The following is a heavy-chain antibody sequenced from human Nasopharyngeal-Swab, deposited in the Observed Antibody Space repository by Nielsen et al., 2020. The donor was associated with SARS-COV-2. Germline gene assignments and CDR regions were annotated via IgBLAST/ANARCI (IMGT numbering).Heavy chain of an antibody. D-gene: IGHD6-13*01. CDR1: GFTFSSYG. V-gene: IGHV3-30*03. CDR3: ARNLASRSSSWCFDY. J-gene: IGHJ4*02. Sequence: GGSLRLSCAASGFTFSSYGMHWVRQAPGKGLEWVAVISYDGSNKYYADSVKGRFTISRDNAKNSLYLQMNSLREEDTAVYYCARNLASRSSSWCFDYWGQGTLVTVSS. CDR2: ISYDGSNK.